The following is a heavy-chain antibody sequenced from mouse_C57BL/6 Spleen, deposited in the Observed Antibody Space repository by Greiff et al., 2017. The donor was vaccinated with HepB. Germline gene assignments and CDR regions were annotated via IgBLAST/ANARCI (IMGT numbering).Heavy chain of an antibody. CDR1: GYTFTDYN. CDR3: ARYGDGYYAHFDY. Sequence: EVKLMESGPELVKPGASVKIPCKASGYTFTDYNMDWVKQSHGKSLEWIGDINPNNGGTIYNQKFKGKATLTVDKSSSTAYMELRSLTSEDTAVYYCARYGDGYYAHFDYWGQGTTLTVSS. CDR2: INPNNGGT. V-gene: IGHV1-18*01. J-gene: IGHJ2*01. D-gene: IGHD2-3*01.